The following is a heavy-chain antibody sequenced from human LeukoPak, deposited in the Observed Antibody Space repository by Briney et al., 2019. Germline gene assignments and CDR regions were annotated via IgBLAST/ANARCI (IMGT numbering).Heavy chain of an antibody. CDR1: GFTFSSYG. V-gene: IGHV3-30*18. Sequence: GGSLRLSCAASGFTFSSYGMHWVRQAPGKGLEWVAVISYDGSNKYYADSVKGRFTISRDNSKNTLYLQMNSLRAEDTAVYYCAKSGQWLENDAFDIWGQGTMVTVSS. CDR3: AKSGQWLENDAFDI. CDR2: ISYDGSNK. D-gene: IGHD6-19*01. J-gene: IGHJ3*02.